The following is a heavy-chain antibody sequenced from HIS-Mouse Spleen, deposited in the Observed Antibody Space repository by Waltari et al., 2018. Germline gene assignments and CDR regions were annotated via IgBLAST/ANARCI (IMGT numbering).Heavy chain of an antibody. CDR1: GSTSCDYD. Sequence: QVQLVESGGGVVKPGGSRRSSWAASGSTSCDYDRRGIRREPGKGLEWVSYISSSGSTIYYADSVKGRFTISRDNAKNSLYLQMNSLRAEDAAVYYCARADSGYDLGYYFDYWGQGTLVTVSS. V-gene: IGHV3-11*01. CDR2: ISSSGSTI. J-gene: IGHJ4*02. CDR3: ARADSGYDLGYYFDY. D-gene: IGHD5-12*01.